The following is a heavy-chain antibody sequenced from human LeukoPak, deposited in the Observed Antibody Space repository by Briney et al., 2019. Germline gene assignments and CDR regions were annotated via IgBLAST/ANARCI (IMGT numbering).Heavy chain of an antibody. J-gene: IGHJ6*03. Sequence: PGGSLRLSCAASGFTFDDYGMSWVRQAPGKGLEWVSGINWNGGSTGYADSVKGRFTISRDNAKNSLYLQMNSLRAEDTASYYCARVLYYYDFWSGYYTGIINYYYYMDVWGKGTTVTVSS. V-gene: IGHV3-20*04. CDR2: INWNGGST. CDR1: GFTFDDYG. CDR3: ARVLYYYDFWSGYYTGIINYYYYMDV. D-gene: IGHD3-3*01.